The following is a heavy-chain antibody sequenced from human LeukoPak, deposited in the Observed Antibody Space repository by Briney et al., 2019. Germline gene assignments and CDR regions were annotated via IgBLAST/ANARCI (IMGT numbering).Heavy chain of an antibody. CDR2: IYYSGST. V-gene: IGHV4-59*08. Sequence: SETLSLTCTASGGSISSYYWSWIRQPPGKGLEWIGYIYYSGSTNYNPSLKSRVTISVDTSTNQFSLKLSSVTAADTAVYYCARHLPTYYYDSSGYYPVAFDIWGQGTMVTVSS. CDR1: GGSISSYY. D-gene: IGHD3-22*01. CDR3: ARHLPTYYYDSSGYYPVAFDI. J-gene: IGHJ3*02.